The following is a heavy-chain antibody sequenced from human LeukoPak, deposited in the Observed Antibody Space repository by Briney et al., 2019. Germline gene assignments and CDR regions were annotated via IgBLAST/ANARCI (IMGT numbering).Heavy chain of an antibody. V-gene: IGHV3-23*01. CDR3: AKAAYGDADSKFDY. D-gene: IGHD4-17*01. CDR2: ISGSDGST. Sequence: PGGSLRLSCAASGYTFSDAWMNWVRQAPGKGLEWVSGISGSDGSTYYADSVKGRFTISRDNSKNTLYLQMNSLRAEDTAVYYCAKAAYGDADSKFDYWGQGTLVTVSS. CDR1: GYTFSDAW. J-gene: IGHJ4*02.